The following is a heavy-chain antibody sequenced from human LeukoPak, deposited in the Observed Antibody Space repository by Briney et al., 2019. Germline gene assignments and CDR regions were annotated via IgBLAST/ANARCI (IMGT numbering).Heavy chain of an antibody. CDR2: INTNGSTT. CDR3: ARAGSSSWYGWFDP. D-gene: IGHD6-13*01. Sequence: GGSLRLSCAASGFTLSTYWMHWVCQAPGKGLVWVSRINTNGSTTAYADSVKGRFTISRDNAKNTLYLQMNSLRADDTAVYYCARAGSSSWYGWFDPWGHGTLVTVSS. CDR1: GFTLSTYW. J-gene: IGHJ5*02. V-gene: IGHV3-74*01.